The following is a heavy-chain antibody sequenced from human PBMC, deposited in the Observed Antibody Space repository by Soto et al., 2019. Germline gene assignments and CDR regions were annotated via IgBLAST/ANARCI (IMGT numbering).Heavy chain of an antibody. V-gene: IGHV3-53*01. CDR1: GFSVSGNY. D-gene: IGHD7-27*01. J-gene: IGHJ4*02. Sequence: EVQVVESGGGLIQPGGSLRLSGAASGFSVSGNYTGWVRQAPGKGLEWVSAIYSGGSTHYADSVKGRFTISRDNSKNTLYLQMNSLRAEETAAYYCARASSRWGSDAAHWGQGTLVTVPS. CDR2: IYSGGST. CDR3: ARASSRWGSDAAH.